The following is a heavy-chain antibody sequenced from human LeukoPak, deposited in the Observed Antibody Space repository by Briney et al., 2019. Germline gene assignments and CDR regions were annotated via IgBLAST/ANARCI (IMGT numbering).Heavy chain of an antibody. Sequence: ASVKVSCKASGYTFTSYGISWVRQAPGQGLEWMGWINTNTGNPAYAQGFTGRFVFSLDTSVSTAYLQISSLKAEDTAVYYCARELLITRTWFDPWGQGILVTVSS. CDR1: GYTFTSYG. J-gene: IGHJ5*02. V-gene: IGHV7-4-1*02. CDR3: ARELLITRTWFDP. D-gene: IGHD3-22*01. CDR2: INTNTGNP.